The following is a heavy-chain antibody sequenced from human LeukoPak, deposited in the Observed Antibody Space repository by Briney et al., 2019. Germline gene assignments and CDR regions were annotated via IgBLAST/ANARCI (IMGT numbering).Heavy chain of an antibody. Sequence: GGSLRLSCAASGFTFSSYSMNWVRQAPGKGLEGVSSISSSSSYIYYQDSVKGRFTISRDNAKNSLSLQMNSLRAEDTAVYYCASGGPYYHDSRGYPHWPQGPLVPVSS. CDR2: ISSSSSYI. J-gene: IGHJ1*01. CDR1: GFTFSSYS. D-gene: IGHD3-22*01. V-gene: IGHV3-21*01. CDR3: ASGGPYYHDSRGYPH.